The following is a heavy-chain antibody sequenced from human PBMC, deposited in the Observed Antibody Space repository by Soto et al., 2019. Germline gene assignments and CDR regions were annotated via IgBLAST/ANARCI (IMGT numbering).Heavy chain of an antibody. Sequence: SETLSLPCDLSAGSITSGGYSWGWIRQPPGQGLEWIGYIYHSGDTYYNPSLKGRVTISLDHSRNQFSLRLNSVTAADTAVYFCASSKYDVVAGSVWFDPWGQGTLVTVSS. J-gene: IGHJ5*02. D-gene: IGHD2-21*01. CDR1: AGSITSGGYS. CDR3: ASSKYDVVAGSVWFDP. V-gene: IGHV4-30-2*01. CDR2: IYHSGDT.